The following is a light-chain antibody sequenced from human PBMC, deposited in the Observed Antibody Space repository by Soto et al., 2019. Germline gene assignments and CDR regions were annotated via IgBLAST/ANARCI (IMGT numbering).Light chain of an antibody. CDR3: QQRSSWGT. V-gene: IGKV3-11*01. Sequence: EIVLTQSPATVSLSPGERATLSCRASQSVYSYLAWYQQKPGQAPRLLIYDTSNRATGIPARFSGSGSGTDFTLTISSLEPEDLAVYYCQQRSSWGTFGQGTKLEIK. CDR1: QSVYSY. CDR2: DTS. J-gene: IGKJ2*01.